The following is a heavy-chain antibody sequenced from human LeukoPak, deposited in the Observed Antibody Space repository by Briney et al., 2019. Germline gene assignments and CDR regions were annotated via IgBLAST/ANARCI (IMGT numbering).Heavy chain of an antibody. D-gene: IGHD3-9*01. CDR1: GFTFSSYG. V-gene: IGHV3-23*01. CDR2: ISGSGGST. CDR3: ARFPRAGYWAQYWYFDL. J-gene: IGHJ2*01. Sequence: PGGSLRLSCAASGFTFSSYGMSWVRQAPGKGLEWVSAISGSGGSTYYADSVKGRFIISRDNAKNSLYLQMNSLRAEDTAVYYCARFPRAGYWAQYWYFDLWGRGTLVTVSS.